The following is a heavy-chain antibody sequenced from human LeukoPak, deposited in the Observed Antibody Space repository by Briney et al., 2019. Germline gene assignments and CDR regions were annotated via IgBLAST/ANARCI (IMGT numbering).Heavy chain of an antibody. CDR1: GYSISSGYY. CDR2: IHHSGST. CDR3: ARDRFGMSATGTDFDY. V-gene: IGHV4-38-2*02. D-gene: IGHD6-13*01. J-gene: IGHJ4*02. Sequence: PSETLSLTCTVSGYSISSGYYWGWIRQPPGKGLEWIGSIHHSGSTYYNPSLKSRVTISVDTSKTQFSLTLTSVTAADTAVYYCARDRFGMSATGTDFDYWGQGTLVIVSS.